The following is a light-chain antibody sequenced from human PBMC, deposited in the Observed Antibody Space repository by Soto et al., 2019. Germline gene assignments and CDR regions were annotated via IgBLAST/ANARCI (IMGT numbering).Light chain of an antibody. J-gene: IGLJ1*01. V-gene: IGLV2-11*01. CDR1: SSDVGDYKY. CDR2: DVI. CDR3: CSYAGDYTFV. Sequence: QSALIQPRSVSGSPGQSVTISCTGTSSDVGDYKYVSWYRQHPGKAPKLMIYDVITRPSGVPDRFSGSKSGNTASLTISGLQAEDEADDYCCSYAGDYTFVFGTGTKLTVL.